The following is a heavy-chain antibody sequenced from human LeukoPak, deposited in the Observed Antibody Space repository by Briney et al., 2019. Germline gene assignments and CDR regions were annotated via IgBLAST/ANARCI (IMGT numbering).Heavy chain of an antibody. V-gene: IGHV4-4*07. CDR3: ARGERWLRT. D-gene: IGHD5-12*01. CDR2: IDTSGSS. CDR1: GGSISSYY. J-gene: IGHJ5*02. Sequence: SETLSLTCTVSGGSISSYYWSWIRQPAGKGLEWIGRIDTSGSSNYNLFLKSRVTMSVDTSKNRFSLKLSSVTAADTAVYYCARGERWLRTWGQGTLVTVSS.